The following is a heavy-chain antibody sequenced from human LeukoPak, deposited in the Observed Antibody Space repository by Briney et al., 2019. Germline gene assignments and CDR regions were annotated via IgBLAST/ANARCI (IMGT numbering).Heavy chain of an antibody. J-gene: IGHJ4*02. CDR2: INTGGDGT. CDR1: GFTFSGYA. D-gene: IGHD3-10*01. CDR3: ATFGSGSRRTNSFDY. Sequence: GSLRLSCAASGFTFSGYAMSWVRQAPGKGLEWVSAINTGGDGTFYADSVKGRFTISRDNSMNTQYLQMNSLRAEDTAVFYCATFGSGSRRTNSFDYWGQGTLVIVSS. V-gene: IGHV3-23*01.